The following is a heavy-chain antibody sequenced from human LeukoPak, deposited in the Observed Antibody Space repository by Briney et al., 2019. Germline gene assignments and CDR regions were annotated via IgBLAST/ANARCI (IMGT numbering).Heavy chain of an antibody. CDR3: ARAPNYYGSGSPYDY. D-gene: IGHD3-10*01. J-gene: IGHJ4*02. Sequence: PGGSLRLSCAASGFTFSSYGMHWVRQAPGKGLEWVAFIRYDGSNKYYADSVKGRFTISRDNSKNTLYLQMNSLRAEDTAVYYCARAPNYYGSGSPYDYWGQGTLVTVSS. CDR1: GFTFSSYG. CDR2: IRYDGSNK. V-gene: IGHV3-30*02.